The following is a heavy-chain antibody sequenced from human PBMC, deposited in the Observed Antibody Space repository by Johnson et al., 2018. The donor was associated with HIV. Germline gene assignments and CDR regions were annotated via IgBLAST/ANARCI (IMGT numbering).Heavy chain of an antibody. V-gene: IGHV3-11*04. CDR1: GFTFSDHY. D-gene: IGHD2-21*01. Sequence: VQLVESGGGLVKAGGSLRLSCAASGFTFSDHYLTWIRQAPGKGLECISSISSSGRTTYYADSVKGRFTISRNNVQNSMLLQMNSLRADDTAVYFCVRRMVVGYVAFDIWGQGTMVSVSS. CDR2: ISSSGRTT. J-gene: IGHJ3*02. CDR3: VRRMVVGYVAFDI.